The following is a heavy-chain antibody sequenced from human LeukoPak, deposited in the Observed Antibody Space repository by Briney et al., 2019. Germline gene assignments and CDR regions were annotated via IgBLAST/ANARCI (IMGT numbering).Heavy chain of an antibody. CDR3: ARGRSGAHWFDP. V-gene: IGHV4-30-2*01. D-gene: IGHD3-16*02. CDR1: GGSISSGGYP. CDR2: IYHSGST. J-gene: IGHJ5*02. Sequence: SETLSLTCAVSGGSISSGGYPWSWIRQPPGKGLEWIGYIYHSGSTYYNPSLKSRVTISVDRSKNQFSLKLSSVTAADTAVYYCARGRSGAHWFDPWGQGTLVTVSS.